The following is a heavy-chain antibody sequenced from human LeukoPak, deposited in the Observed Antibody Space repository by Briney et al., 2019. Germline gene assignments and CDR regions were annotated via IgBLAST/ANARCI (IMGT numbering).Heavy chain of an antibody. Sequence: GGSLRLSCAASGFSLSGYWMTWVRQAPGKGPEWVANIKDDGSRKHDVDSARGRFTISRDNAKNSLYLDMNSLRAEDTAVYYCARECIDGYYESSGYDLWGQGTLVTVSS. CDR3: ARECIDGYYESSGYDL. V-gene: IGHV3-7*01. D-gene: IGHD3-22*01. J-gene: IGHJ4*02. CDR1: GFSLSGYW. CDR2: IKDDGSRK.